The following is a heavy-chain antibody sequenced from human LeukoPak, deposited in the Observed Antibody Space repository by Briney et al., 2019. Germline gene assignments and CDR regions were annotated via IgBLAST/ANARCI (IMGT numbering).Heavy chain of an antibody. CDR1: GLSITNYA. D-gene: IGHD3-22*01. CDR2: ISGSGSNT. J-gene: IGHJ4*02. Sequence: GGSLRLSCVVSGLSITNYAMTWVRQTPGKGLEWVSAISGSGSNTYYADSVKGRFTISRDNSKNTLYLQMNSLRAEDSAVYYCAKDIRSGYYGVLDCWGQGTLVTVSS. CDR3: AKDIRSGYYGVLDC. V-gene: IGHV3-23*01.